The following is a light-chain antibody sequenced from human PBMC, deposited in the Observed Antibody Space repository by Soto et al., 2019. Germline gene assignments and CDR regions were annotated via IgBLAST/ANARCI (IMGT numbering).Light chain of an antibody. CDR1: QGVSTW. V-gene: IGKV1-12*01. J-gene: IGKJ4*01. Sequence: DIQMTQSPSSVSASVGDRVTITCRASQGVSTWLAWYQQKPGKAPNLLIYTASSLQSGVPSRFSGSGSGTDFSLSINSLQPEDFATYYCQQLNSYRLTFGGGTKVDIK. CDR3: QQLNSYRLT. CDR2: TAS.